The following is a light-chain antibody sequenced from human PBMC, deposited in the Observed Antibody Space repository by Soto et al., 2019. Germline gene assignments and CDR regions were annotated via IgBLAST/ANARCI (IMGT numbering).Light chain of an antibody. V-gene: IGLV2-8*01. CDR2: EVV. CDR1: KSDIGVYDF. CDR3: SSYGGSNNLV. J-gene: IGLJ2*01. Sequence: QSVLTQPPSASGSPGQSVTISCTGTKSDIGVYDFVSWYQHHPGKAPRLIIYEVVQRPSGVPDRFSGSKSGNTASLTVSGLQAADEADYYCSSYGGSNNLVFGGGTQLTVL.